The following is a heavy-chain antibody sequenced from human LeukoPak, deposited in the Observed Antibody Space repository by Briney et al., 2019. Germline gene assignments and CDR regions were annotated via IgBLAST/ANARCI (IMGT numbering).Heavy chain of an antibody. D-gene: IGHD2-21*02. J-gene: IGHJ4*02. CDR2: ISVYNGYT. CDR1: VYTFPNYA. Sequence: GASVNVSCKASVYTFPNYAITGVRQAPGQGLECMGWISVYNGYTNDAQMLQGRVTMTTDTSTNKAYMELRGMRSDDTAVNYCARANCAGDCYLKHWGQGTLVTVSS. V-gene: IGHV1-18*01. CDR3: ARANCAGDCYLKH.